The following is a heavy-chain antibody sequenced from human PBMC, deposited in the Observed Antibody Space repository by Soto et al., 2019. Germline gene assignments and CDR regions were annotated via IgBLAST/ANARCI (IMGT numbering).Heavy chain of an antibody. CDR3: VRGLHGDYTFDT. D-gene: IGHD4-17*01. V-gene: IGHV4-31*02. CDR2: IYHTGST. J-gene: IGHJ5*02. Sequence: DLEWIGYIYHTGSTSYNPSLNSRATISLDTSMNQFSLKLDFVTDADTAVYYCVRGLHGDYTFDTWGQGILVTVSS.